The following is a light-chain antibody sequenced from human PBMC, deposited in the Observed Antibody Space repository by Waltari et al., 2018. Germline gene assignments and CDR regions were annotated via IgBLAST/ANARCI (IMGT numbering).Light chain of an antibody. J-gene: IGLJ2*01. Sequence: SYDLTQTPSVSVSPGQTARITCSGDALSKKYAYWFQQKSGQAPILVIYQDTKRPSVIPERFSGSSSGTMATLTISGARVEDEADYYCYSTEDAGHHRVFGGGTKVTVL. CDR1: ALSKKY. CDR2: QDT. V-gene: IGLV3-10*01. CDR3: YSTEDAGHHRV.